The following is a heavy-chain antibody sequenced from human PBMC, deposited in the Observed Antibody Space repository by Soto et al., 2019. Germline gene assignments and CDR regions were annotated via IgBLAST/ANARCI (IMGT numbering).Heavy chain of an antibody. V-gene: IGHV4-61*08. CDR3: ARSIAP. Sequence: SQTPSLTCAVSGGSIISGGYSWSWIRQPPGRGLEWIGFIYYAGSTKYNPSLNSRVTISVDTSKNQFSLTVTSVTAADTAVYYCARSIAPWGQGTLVTVSS. CDR2: IYYAGST. J-gene: IGHJ5*02. CDR1: GGSIISGGYS.